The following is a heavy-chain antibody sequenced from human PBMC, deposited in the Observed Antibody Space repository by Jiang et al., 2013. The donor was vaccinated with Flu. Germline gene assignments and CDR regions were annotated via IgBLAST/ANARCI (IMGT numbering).Heavy chain of an antibody. Sequence: GAEVKKPGSSVKVSCKASGGTFSSYTISWVRQAPGQGLEWMGRIIPILGIANYAQKFQGRVTITADKSTSTAYMELSSLRSEDTAVYYCARGANRRVIIGPLVYYYGMDVWGQGTTVTVSS. J-gene: IGHJ6*02. CDR1: GGTFSSYT. D-gene: IGHD3-10*01. CDR2: IIPILGIA. V-gene: IGHV1-69*02. CDR3: ARGANRRVIIGPLVYYYGMDV.